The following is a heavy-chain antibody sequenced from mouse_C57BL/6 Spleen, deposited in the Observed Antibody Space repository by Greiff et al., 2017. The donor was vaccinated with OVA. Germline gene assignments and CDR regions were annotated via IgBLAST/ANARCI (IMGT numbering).Heavy chain of an antibody. CDR1: GFTFSSYG. Sequence: EVKLVESGGDLVKPGGSLKLSCAASGFTFSSYGMSWVRQTPDKRLEWVATISSGGSYTYYPDSVKGRFTISRDNAKNTLYLRMSSLKSEDTAMYYCARQTAQATSHYFDYWGQGTTLTVSS. V-gene: IGHV5-6*01. D-gene: IGHD3-2*02. CDR3: ARQTAQATSHYFDY. J-gene: IGHJ2*01. CDR2: ISSGGSYT.